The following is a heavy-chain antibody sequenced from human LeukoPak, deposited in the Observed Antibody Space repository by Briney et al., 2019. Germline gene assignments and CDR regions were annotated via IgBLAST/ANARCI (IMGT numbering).Heavy chain of an antibody. D-gene: IGHD3-22*01. CDR2: IYYSGRT. CDR1: GGSISSSSYY. J-gene: IGHJ4*02. Sequence: PWETLSLTCTVSGGSISSSSYYWGWIRQPPGKGLEWIGSIYYSGRTYYNPSLKSRVTISVDTSKNQFSLKLSSVTAADTAVYYCARGYDSSGFDLDYWGQGTLVTVSS. V-gene: IGHV4-39*07. CDR3: ARGYDSSGFDLDY.